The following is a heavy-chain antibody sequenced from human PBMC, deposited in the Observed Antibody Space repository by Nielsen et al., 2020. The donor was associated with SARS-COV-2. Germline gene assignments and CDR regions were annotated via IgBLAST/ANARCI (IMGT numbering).Heavy chain of an antibody. D-gene: IGHD2-8*02. CDR2: INGIGAKT. Sequence: GESLKISCVGSGFTFSGSSMSWVRQAPGKGLEWVSSINGIGAKTYHAGSVEGRFTISRDNSKSSLFLQMNSLRAEDTAVYYCAKGGGGVYASWGQGTQVTVSS. J-gene: IGHJ4*02. CDR1: GFTFSGSS. CDR3: AKGGGGVYAS. V-gene: IGHV3-23*01.